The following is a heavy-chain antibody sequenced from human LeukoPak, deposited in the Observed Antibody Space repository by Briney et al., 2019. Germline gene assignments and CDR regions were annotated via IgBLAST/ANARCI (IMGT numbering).Heavy chain of an antibody. J-gene: IGHJ4*02. Sequence: RGSLRLSCAASGFTFSSYGMHWVRQAPGKGLEWVAFIRFDGSNKHYADSVKGRFTISRDNSKLYLQMNNLRTEDTSVYYCAKASSGYSSGWYLLDYWGQGTLVTVSS. V-gene: IGHV3-30*02. D-gene: IGHD6-19*01. CDR3: AKASSGYSSGWYLLDY. CDR1: GFTFSSYG. CDR2: IRFDGSNK.